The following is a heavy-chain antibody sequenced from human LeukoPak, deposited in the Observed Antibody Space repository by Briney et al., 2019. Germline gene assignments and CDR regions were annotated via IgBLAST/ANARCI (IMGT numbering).Heavy chain of an antibody. CDR3: AKGLYEGSGRYYYHIDV. V-gene: IGHV4-59*08. Sequence: TPSETLSLTCTVSGGSISSYYWSWIRQPPGKGLEWIGYIYYSGSTNYSPSLQSRITISVDTSKNQFSLKMSSVTAADTAVYYCAKGLYEGSGRYYYHIDVWGKGTAVTIS. J-gene: IGHJ6*03. CDR2: IYYSGST. D-gene: IGHD3-22*01. CDR1: GGSISSYY.